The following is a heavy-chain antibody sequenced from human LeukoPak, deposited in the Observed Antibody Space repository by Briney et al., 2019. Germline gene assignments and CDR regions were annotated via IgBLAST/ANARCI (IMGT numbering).Heavy chain of an antibody. CDR3: ARGIYYYDSSGYYHDY. CDR2: ISSSSSFI. Sequence: PGGSLRLSCAASGFTFSSYSMNWVCQAPGKGLEWVSSISSSSSFIYYADSVKGRFTISRDNAKNSLYLQMNSLRAEDTAVYYCARGIYYYDSSGYYHDYWGQGTLVTVSS. D-gene: IGHD3-22*01. V-gene: IGHV3-21*01. J-gene: IGHJ4*02. CDR1: GFTFSSYS.